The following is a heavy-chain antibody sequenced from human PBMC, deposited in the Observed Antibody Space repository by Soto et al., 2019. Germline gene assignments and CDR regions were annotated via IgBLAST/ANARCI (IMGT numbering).Heavy chain of an antibody. V-gene: IGHV3-23*01. CDR3: AKTASMTIRDGFDH. D-gene: IGHD4-17*01. CDR1: GFTFSSYA. J-gene: IGHJ4*01. Sequence: EVQVLESGGGLVQPGGSLSLSCAASGFTFSSYAMSWVRQAPGQGLEWVSAISGSGSNPYYADSVKGRFTISRDNSTNTLYLPLNSLRAADTALYYWAKTASMTIRDGFDHWGHGTLVTVSS. CDR2: ISGSGSNP.